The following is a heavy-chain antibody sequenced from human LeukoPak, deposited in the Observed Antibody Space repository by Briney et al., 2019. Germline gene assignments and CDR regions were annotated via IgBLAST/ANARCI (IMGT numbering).Heavy chain of an antibody. D-gene: IGHD2-2*01. Sequence: GESLKISCKGSGYSFTSYWIAWARQMPGKGLEWMGIIYPGDSDTRYSPSFQGQVTISADKSINTAYLQWRSLKASDTAMYYCARSGVPGAMTWFDPWGQGTLVTVSS. CDR1: GYSFTSYW. J-gene: IGHJ5*02. V-gene: IGHV5-51*01. CDR2: IYPGDSDT. CDR3: ARSGVPGAMTWFDP.